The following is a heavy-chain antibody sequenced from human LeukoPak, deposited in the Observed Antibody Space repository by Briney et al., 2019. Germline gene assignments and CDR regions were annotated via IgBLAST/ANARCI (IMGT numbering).Heavy chain of an antibody. CDR2: IHYSGSTQYSGST. V-gene: IGHV4-31*03. J-gene: IGHJ4*02. CDR1: GGSILSGDYY. CDR3: ARDRYYYDSSGYRIFDY. Sequence: SQTLSLTCTVSGGSILSGDYYWNWIRQHPGKGLEWIGYIHYSGSTQYSGSTYYNPSLKSRVTISVDTSKNQFSLKLSSVTAADTAVYYCARDRYYYDSSGYRIFDYWGQGTLVTVSS. D-gene: IGHD3-22*01.